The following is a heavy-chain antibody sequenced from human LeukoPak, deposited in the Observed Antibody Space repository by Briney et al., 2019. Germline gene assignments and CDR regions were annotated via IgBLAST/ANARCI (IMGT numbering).Heavy chain of an antibody. CDR2: INPSGGGT. Sequence: ASVKVSCKASGYTFTSYYIHWVRQAPGQGLEWMGIINPSGGGTSYAQKFLGRVTMTRDTSTSTVYMEVSSLRSDDTAVYYCARGTTRWYFDLWGRGTLVTVSS. D-gene: IGHD1-7*01. CDR1: GYTFTSYY. J-gene: IGHJ2*01. V-gene: IGHV1-46*01. CDR3: ARGTTRWYFDL.